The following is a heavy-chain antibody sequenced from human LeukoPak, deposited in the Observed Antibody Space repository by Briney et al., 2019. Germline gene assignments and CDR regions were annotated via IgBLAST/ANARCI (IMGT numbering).Heavy chain of an antibody. Sequence: GGSLRLSCAASGFTFSSYWMSWVRQAPGKGLEWVANIKQDGSEKYYVDSVKGRFTISRDNSKNTLYLQMNSLRAEDTAVYYCASRPISGYDWDYYGMDVWGQGTTVTVSS. D-gene: IGHD5-12*01. CDR2: IKQDGSEK. V-gene: IGHV3-7*01. CDR3: ASRPISGYDWDYYGMDV. CDR1: GFTFSSYW. J-gene: IGHJ6*02.